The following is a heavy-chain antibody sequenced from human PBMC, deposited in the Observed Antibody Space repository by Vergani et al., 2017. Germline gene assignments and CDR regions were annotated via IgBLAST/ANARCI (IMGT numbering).Heavy chain of an antibody. J-gene: IGHJ4*02. CDR3: ARSLSRDGYIG. D-gene: IGHD5-24*01. CDR2: INPSGGST. V-gene: IGHV1-46*01. CDR1: GYTFTSYY. Sequence: QVQLVQSGAEVKKPGASVKVSCKASGYTFTSYYMHWVRQAPGQGLEWMGIINPSGGSTSYAQKFQSRVTMTRDTSTSTVYMELSSLRSEDTAVYYCARSLSRDGYIGWGQGTLVTVSS.